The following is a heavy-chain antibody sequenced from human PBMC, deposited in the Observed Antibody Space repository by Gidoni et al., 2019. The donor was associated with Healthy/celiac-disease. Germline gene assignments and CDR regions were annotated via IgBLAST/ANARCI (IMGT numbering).Heavy chain of an antibody. D-gene: IGHD3-10*01. CDR3: ARDLDYGSGSSHAFDI. CDR1: GFTFSSYE. CDR2: IGSSGSTI. V-gene: IGHV3-48*03. Sequence: EVQRVDSGGGLVQPGGSLILSCAASGFTFSSYEMSWVRQAPGKGLEWASYIGSSGSTIYYADSVKGRFSISRDNAKNSLYLQMNSLRAEDTAVYYCARDLDYGSGSSHAFDIWGQGTMVTVSS. J-gene: IGHJ3*02.